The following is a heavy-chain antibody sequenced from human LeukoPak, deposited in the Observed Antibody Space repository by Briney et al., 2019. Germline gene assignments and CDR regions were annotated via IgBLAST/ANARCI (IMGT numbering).Heavy chain of an antibody. Sequence: PGGSLRLSCAASGFTFDDYAMHWVRQAPGKGLEWVSGISWNSGSIGYAHSVRGRFTISRDNAKNSLYLQMNSLRAEDTALYYCAKGPYSSGWYYFDYWGQGTLVTVSS. D-gene: IGHD6-19*01. CDR1: GFTFDDYA. V-gene: IGHV3-9*01. J-gene: IGHJ4*02. CDR2: ISWNSGSI. CDR3: AKGPYSSGWYYFDY.